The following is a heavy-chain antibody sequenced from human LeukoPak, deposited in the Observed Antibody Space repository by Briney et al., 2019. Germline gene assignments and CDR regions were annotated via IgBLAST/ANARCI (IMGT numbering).Heavy chain of an antibody. J-gene: IGHJ4*02. Sequence: SETLSLTCSVSGGSISSIHWIWIRQPPGKGLEWIGYIYHTGSTNYNPSLKSRVSISADTSKNQFSLRLRSVTAADTAVYYCASGFGGSRTGGFDYWGQGTLVTASS. V-gene: IGHV4-59*01. CDR1: GGSISSIH. CDR2: IYHTGST. D-gene: IGHD3-16*01. CDR3: ASGFGGSRTGGFDY.